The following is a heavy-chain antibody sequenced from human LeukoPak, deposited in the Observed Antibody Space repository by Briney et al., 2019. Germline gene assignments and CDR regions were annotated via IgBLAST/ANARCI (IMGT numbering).Heavy chain of an antibody. V-gene: IGHV1-2*02. CDR3: ARLRVYCTNGVCKNGYYFDY. CDR1: GYTFTGYY. CDR2: INPNSGGT. Sequence: GALVKVSCKASGYTFTGYYMHWVRQAPGQGLEWMGWINPNSGGTNYAQKFQGRVTMTRDTSISTAYMELSRLRSDDTAVYYCARLRVYCTNGVCKNGYYFDYWGQGTLVTVSS. D-gene: IGHD2-8*01. J-gene: IGHJ4*02.